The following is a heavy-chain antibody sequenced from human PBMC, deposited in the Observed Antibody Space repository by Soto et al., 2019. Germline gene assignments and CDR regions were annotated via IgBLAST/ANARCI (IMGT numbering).Heavy chain of an antibody. CDR1: GYTFTTYG. J-gene: IGHJ5*02. CDR3: ARDDSSGPGRFDP. V-gene: IGHV1-18*01. CDR2: TSSNNDYT. Sequence: QVQLVQSGAEVKKPGASVKVSCKASGYTFTTYGISWVRQAPGQGLEWLGWTSSNNDYTDFAQRLQGRVTMTTDTSTNTAYMELRSLRSDDSAVYYCARDDSSGPGRFDPWGQGTLVTVSP. D-gene: IGHD3-22*01.